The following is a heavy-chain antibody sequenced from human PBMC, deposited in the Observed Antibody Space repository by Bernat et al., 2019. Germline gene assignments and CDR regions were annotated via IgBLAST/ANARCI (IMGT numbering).Heavy chain of an antibody. CDR1: GGSFSNYS. V-gene: IGHV4-34*01. D-gene: IGHD3-3*01. CDR2: INHSGST. Sequence: QVQLQQWGAGLLKPSETLSLTCGVYGGSFSNYSLSWIRQPPGKGLEWIGEINHSGSTDYNPSLATRVTISIDSSRNQFSLKLSSVTAADTAVYYCAREQTELFHDFWSGYEGRYYYFYYMDVWGEGTSVTVSS. J-gene: IGHJ6*03. CDR3: AREQTELFHDFWSGYEGRYYYFYYMDV.